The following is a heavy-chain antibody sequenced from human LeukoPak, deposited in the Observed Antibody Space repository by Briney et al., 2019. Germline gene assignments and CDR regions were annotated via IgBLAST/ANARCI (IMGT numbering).Heavy chain of an antibody. Sequence: GGSLRLSCAASGFTVSNSFMSWIRQAPGKGLEWVSVIYSDGTSYYADCAKARFSISRDNSKNSLYLQMNSLRVEDTAMYYCTKTGGPWDWGQGTLVTVSS. D-gene: IGHD7-27*01. CDR1: GFTVSNSF. J-gene: IGHJ4*02. CDR2: IYSDGTS. CDR3: TKTGGPWD. V-gene: IGHV3-53*01.